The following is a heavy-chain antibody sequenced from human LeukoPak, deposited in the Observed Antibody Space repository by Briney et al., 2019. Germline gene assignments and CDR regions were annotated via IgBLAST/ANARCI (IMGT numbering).Heavy chain of an antibody. Sequence: GGSLRLSCGAFGFKFDDYAMHWVRQGPGKGLEWVSCISWNSDKIDYADSVKGRFTISRDNAKNSLYLQMNSLRAEDTAVYYCARDFVPYDSSGYYYIATVDYWGQGTLVTVSS. CDR3: ARDFVPYDSSGYYYIATVDY. J-gene: IGHJ4*02. D-gene: IGHD3-22*01. V-gene: IGHV3-9*01. CDR2: ISWNSDKI. CDR1: GFKFDDYA.